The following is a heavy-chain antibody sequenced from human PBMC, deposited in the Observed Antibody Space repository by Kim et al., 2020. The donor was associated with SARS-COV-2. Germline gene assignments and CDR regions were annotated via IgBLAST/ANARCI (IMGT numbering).Heavy chain of an antibody. Sequence: GGSLRLSCAASGFTFSSYWMHWVRQAPGKGLVWVSRINSDGSSTSYADSVKGRFTISRDNAKNTLYLQMNSLRAEDTAVYYCARGGLGYCSGGSCYGTWFDPWGQGTLVTVSS. J-gene: IGHJ5*02. CDR2: INSDGSST. D-gene: IGHD2-15*01. CDR3: ARGGLGYCSGGSCYGTWFDP. CDR1: GFTFSSYW. V-gene: IGHV3-74*01.